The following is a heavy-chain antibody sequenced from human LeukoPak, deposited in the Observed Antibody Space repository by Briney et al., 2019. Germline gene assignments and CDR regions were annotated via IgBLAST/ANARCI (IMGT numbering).Heavy chain of an antibody. CDR1: GFTFSSYS. CDR3: ARDRTQLARASDY. J-gene: IGHJ4*02. V-gene: IGHV3-21*01. Sequence: GGSLRLSCAASGFTFSSYSMNWVRQAPGKGLEWVSSISSSSSYIYYADSVKGRFTISRDNAKNSLYLQMNSLRAEDTAVYYCARDRTQLARASDYWGQGTLVTVSS. D-gene: IGHD6-6*01. CDR2: ISSSSSYI.